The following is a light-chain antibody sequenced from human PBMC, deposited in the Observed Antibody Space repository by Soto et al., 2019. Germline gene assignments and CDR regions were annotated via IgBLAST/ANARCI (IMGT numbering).Light chain of an antibody. V-gene: IGKV1-5*03. J-gene: IGKJ4*01. Sequence: DIQMTQSPSTVSASVGDRITITCRASQSITGRLAWYQQKPGKAPKALIYKASTLQSGVPSRFSGSGSGTDFILTISSLQPEDFATYYCLHDYSFPLTFGGGTKVDIK. CDR2: KAS. CDR1: QSITGR. CDR3: LHDYSFPLT.